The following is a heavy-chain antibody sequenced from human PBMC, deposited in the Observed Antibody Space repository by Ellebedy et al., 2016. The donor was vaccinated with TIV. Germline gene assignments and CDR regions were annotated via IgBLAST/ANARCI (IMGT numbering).Heavy chain of an antibody. D-gene: IGHD1-14*01. V-gene: IGHV4-4*07. CDR1: GGSFSSYY. Sequence: SETLSLXCTASGGSFSSYYWSWIRQAPGKGLEWIGRSFMGGSSTYNPSLKNRVTMSADASTTQLSLSLSSVTAADTAVYFCARLRQSRDRNHWYFDLWGRGTLVTVSS. CDR2: SFMGGSS. CDR3: ARLRQSRDRNHWYFDL. J-gene: IGHJ2*01.